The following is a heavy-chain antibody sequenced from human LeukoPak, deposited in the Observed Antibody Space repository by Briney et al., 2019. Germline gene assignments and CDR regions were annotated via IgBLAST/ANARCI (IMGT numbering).Heavy chain of an antibody. CDR1: GFSFSSYA. Sequence: GGSLRLSCTASGFSFSSYAMHWVRHAPGKGLEFVSAISSSGDYTYYANSVKGRFTVSRDNSKSTLHLQMGSLRAEDMAVYYCARDQGYDNSGYNFFDYWGQGTLVTVSS. V-gene: IGHV3-64*01. CDR2: ISSSGDYT. CDR3: ARDQGYDNSGYNFFDY. J-gene: IGHJ4*02. D-gene: IGHD3-22*01.